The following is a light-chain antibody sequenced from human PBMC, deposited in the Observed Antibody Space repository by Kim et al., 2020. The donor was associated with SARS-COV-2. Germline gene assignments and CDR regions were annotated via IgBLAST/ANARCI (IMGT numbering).Light chain of an antibody. CDR1: SSDVGGYNY. CDR2: DVS. Sequence: GQSVTISCTGTSSDVGGYNYVSWYQQHPGKAPKLIIYDVSKRPSEVPDRFSGSRSDNTASLTISRVQADDEADYYCCSYAGSYTFVFGTGTQLTVL. J-gene: IGLJ1*01. V-gene: IGLV2-11*03. CDR3: CSYAGSYTFV.